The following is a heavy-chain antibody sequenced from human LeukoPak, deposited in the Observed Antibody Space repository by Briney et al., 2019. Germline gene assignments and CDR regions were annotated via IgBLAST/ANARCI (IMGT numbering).Heavy chain of an antibody. CDR1: GGSISSYH. J-gene: IGHJ4*02. CDR2: IYYSGST. CDR3: ARDYGGKSDY. Sequence: SETLSLTCTVSGGSISSYHWSWIRQPPGKGLEWIGYIYYSGSTNYNPSLKSRVTISVDTSKNQFSLKLSSVTAADTAVYYCARDYGGKSDYWGQGTLVTVSS. D-gene: IGHD4-23*01. V-gene: IGHV4-59*01.